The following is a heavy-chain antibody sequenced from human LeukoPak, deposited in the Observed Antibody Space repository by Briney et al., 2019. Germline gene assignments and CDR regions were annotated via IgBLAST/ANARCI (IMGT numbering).Heavy chain of an antibody. CDR1: GDSISSSNW. Sequence: SETPSLTCAVSGDSISSSNWWSWVRQPPGKGLEWIGEIYHSGSTNYNPSLKSRVTISVDKSKNQFSLKLTSVTAADTAVYYCASYTYDSSGYYLPEWFDYWGQGTLVTVSS. D-gene: IGHD3-22*01. CDR2: IYHSGST. V-gene: IGHV4-4*02. CDR3: ASYTYDSSGYYLPEWFDY. J-gene: IGHJ4*02.